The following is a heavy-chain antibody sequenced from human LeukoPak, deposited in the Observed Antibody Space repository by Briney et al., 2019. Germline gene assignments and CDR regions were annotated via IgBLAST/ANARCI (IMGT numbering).Heavy chain of an antibody. CDR3: ARRNYYDSSGLVEIDY. D-gene: IGHD3-22*01. CDR1: GYSFTSYW. Sequence: GESLKTPRKGPGYSFTSYWIGWVRQMPGKGLEWRWIIYTGDSDTRYSPSFQGQVTISADKSISTAYLQWSSLKASDTAMYYCARRNYYDSSGLVEIDYWGQGTLVTVSS. V-gene: IGHV5-51*01. J-gene: IGHJ4*02. CDR2: IYTGDSDT.